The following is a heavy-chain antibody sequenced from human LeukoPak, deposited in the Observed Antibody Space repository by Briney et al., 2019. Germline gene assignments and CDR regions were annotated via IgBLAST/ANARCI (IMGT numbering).Heavy chain of an antibody. Sequence: SETLSLTCTVSGGSISSSSYYWGWIRQPPGKGLEWIGSIYYSGSTYYNPSLKSRVTISVDTSKNQFSLKLSSVTAADTAVYYCARESWDYYDSSGYYYGAFDYWGQGTLVTVSS. CDR3: ARESWDYYDSSGYYYGAFDY. D-gene: IGHD3-22*01. J-gene: IGHJ4*02. CDR1: GGSISSSSYY. V-gene: IGHV4-39*07. CDR2: IYYSGST.